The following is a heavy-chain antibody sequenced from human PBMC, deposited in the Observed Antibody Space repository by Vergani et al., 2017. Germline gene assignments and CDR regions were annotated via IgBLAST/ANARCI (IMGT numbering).Heavy chain of an antibody. Sequence: EVQLLESGGGLVQPGGSLRLSCAASGFTFSSYAMSWVRQAPGKGLEWVSGISGSGGSTYYADSVKGRFIISRDNSKNTLSLQMNSLGAEDTAVYYCAKGAGGTYCPDYWGQGTLVTVSS. CDR3: AKGAGGTYCPDY. CDR1: GFTFSSYA. V-gene: IGHV3-23*01. J-gene: IGHJ4*02. CDR2: ISGSGGST. D-gene: IGHD1-26*01.